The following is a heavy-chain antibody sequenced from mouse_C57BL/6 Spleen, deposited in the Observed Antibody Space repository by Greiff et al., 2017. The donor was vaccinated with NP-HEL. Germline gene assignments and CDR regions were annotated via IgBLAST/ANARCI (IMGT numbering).Heavy chain of an antibody. CDR3: ARSWVIYDGYSHWYCDV. CDR1: GYAFSSSW. CDR2: LYPGDGDT. Sequence: QVQLQQSGPELVKPGASVKISCKASGYAFSSSWMNWVKQRPGKGLEWIGRLYPGDGDTNYNGKFKGKATLTADKSSSTAYMQLSSLTSEDSAVYFCARSWVIYDGYSHWYCDVWGTGTTVTVSS. D-gene: IGHD2-3*01. J-gene: IGHJ1*03. V-gene: IGHV1-82*01.